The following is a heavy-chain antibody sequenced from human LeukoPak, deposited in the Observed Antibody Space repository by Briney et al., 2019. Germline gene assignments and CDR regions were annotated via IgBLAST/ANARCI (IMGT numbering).Heavy chain of an antibody. V-gene: IGHV4-34*01. Sequence: SETLSLTCAVYGGSFSGYYWSWIRQPPGKGLEWIGEINHSGSTNYNPSLKSRVTISVDTSKNQFSLKLSSVTAADTAVYYCARKGDYGDSPRGHFDYWGRGTLVTVSS. CDR2: INHSGST. D-gene: IGHD4-17*01. CDR3: ARKGDYGDSPRGHFDY. CDR1: GGSFSGYY. J-gene: IGHJ4*02.